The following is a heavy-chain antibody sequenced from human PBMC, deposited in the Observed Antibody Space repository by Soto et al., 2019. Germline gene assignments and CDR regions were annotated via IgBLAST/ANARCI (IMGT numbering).Heavy chain of an antibody. CDR1: GFIFSNAW. CDR3: STGGYYLDY. Sequence: EVQMVASGGGLVKPGGSLRLSCAASGFIFSNAWMNWVRQAPGKGLEWVGRIKSKTNGETTDYAAPVKGRFTISRDDSKNTVYMQMNSLKTEDTAVYYCSTGGYYLDYWGQGTLVTVSS. CDR2: IKSKTNGETT. D-gene: IGHD5-12*01. V-gene: IGHV3-15*07. J-gene: IGHJ4*02.